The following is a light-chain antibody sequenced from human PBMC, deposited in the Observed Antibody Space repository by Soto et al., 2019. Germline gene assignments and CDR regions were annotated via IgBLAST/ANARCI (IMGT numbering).Light chain of an antibody. CDR2: EVS. Sequence: QSALTQPASVSGSPGQSITISCTGTRTDVGGYNFVSWYQQHPGKAPKVIIYEVSNRPSGVSDRFSGSKSDNTASLTISGLQAEDEADYYCCSYAGSYTFGGGTQLTVL. V-gene: IGLV2-14*01. CDR3: CSYAGSYT. CDR1: RTDVGGYNF. J-gene: IGLJ3*02.